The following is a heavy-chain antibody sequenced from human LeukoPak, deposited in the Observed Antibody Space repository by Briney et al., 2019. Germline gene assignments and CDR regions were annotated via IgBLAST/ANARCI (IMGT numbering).Heavy chain of an antibody. J-gene: IGHJ4*02. CDR2: ISGDGST. CDR1: GFTFSSYA. Sequence: PGGSLRLSCAASGFTFSSYAMSWVRQAPGRGLEWASGISGDGSTYYTDFVKGRFTISRDNSKNILYLQMNSLRAEDTAVYYCAKDRSYYGSGAGYFFDYWGQGTLVTVSS. D-gene: IGHD3-10*01. V-gene: IGHV3-23*01. CDR3: AKDRSYYGSGAGYFFDY.